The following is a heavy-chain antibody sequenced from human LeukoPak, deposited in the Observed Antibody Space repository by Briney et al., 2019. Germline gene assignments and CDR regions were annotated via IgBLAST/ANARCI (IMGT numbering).Heavy chain of an antibody. CDR3: AGGIGRSGSYLGYFDY. CDR2: IIPILGIA. Sequence: SVKVSCKASGGTFSSYAISWVRQAPGQGLEWMGRIIPILGIANYAQKFQGRVTITADKSTSTAYMELSSLRSEDTAVYYCAGGIGRSGSYLGYFDYWGQGTLATVSS. V-gene: IGHV1-69*04. CDR1: GGTFSSYA. J-gene: IGHJ4*02. D-gene: IGHD1-26*01.